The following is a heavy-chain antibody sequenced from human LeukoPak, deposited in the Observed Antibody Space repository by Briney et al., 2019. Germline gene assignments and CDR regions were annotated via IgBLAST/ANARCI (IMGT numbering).Heavy chain of an antibody. CDR3: ARDLSYYYDSSGYYY. CDR2: IIPIFGTA. D-gene: IGHD3-22*01. CDR1: GGTFSSYA. J-gene: IGHJ4*02. Sequence: SVKVSCKASGGTFSSYAISWVRQAPGQGLEWMGRIIPIFGTANYAQEFQGRVTITADESTSTAYMELSSLRSEDTAVYYCARDLSYYYDSSGYYYWGQGTLVTVSS. V-gene: IGHV1-69*15.